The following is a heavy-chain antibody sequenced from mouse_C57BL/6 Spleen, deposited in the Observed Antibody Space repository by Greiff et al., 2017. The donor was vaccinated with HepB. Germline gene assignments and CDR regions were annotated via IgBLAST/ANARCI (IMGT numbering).Heavy chain of an antibody. V-gene: IGHV1-81*01. CDR1: GYTFTSYG. CDR3: APTAQATRFAY. Sequence: QVQLQQSGAELARPGASVKLSCKASGYTFTSYGISWVKQRTGQGLEWIGEIYPRSGNTYYNEKFKGKATLTADKSSSTAYMELRSLTSEDSAVYFCAPTAQATRFAYWGQGTLVTVSA. J-gene: IGHJ3*01. CDR2: IYPRSGNT. D-gene: IGHD3-2*02.